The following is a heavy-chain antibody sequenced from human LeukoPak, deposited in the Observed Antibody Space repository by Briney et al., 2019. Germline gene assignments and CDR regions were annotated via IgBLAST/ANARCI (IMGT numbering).Heavy chain of an antibody. CDR2: FNPSGGST. CDR3: TRGDYEERFDY. CDR1: GYTFTTYY. Sequence: GASVKVSCKASGYTFTTYYIHWVRQAPGQGLEWVGIFNPSGGSTNYAQKFQDRVTMTRDTSTSTVYMELSSLRSEDTAMYYCTRGDYEERFDYWGQGTLVTVSS. D-gene: IGHD4-17*01. J-gene: IGHJ4*02. V-gene: IGHV1-46*03.